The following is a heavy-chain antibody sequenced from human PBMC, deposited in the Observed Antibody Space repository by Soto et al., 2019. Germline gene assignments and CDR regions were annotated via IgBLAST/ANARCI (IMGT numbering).Heavy chain of an antibody. J-gene: IGHJ6*02. D-gene: IGHD5-12*01. CDR2: IGPSHNDI. CDR1: GFTFGDYA. CDR3: ARDGVATIQYYYYYGMDV. Sequence: PGGSLRLSCTASGFTFGDYAMSWFRQAPGKGPEWISYIGPSHNDIGYAASVKGRFTISRDNAKDSLYLQMNSLRAEDTAVYYCARDGVATIQYYYYYGMDVWGQGTTVTVSS. V-gene: IGHV3-11*04.